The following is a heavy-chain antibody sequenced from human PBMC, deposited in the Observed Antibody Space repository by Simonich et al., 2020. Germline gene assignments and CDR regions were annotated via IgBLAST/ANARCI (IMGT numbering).Heavy chain of an antibody. V-gene: IGHV4-34*01. CDR1: GGSFSGYY. D-gene: IGHD6-6*01. CDR2: INHSGST. CDR3: ARDLGSSYYFDY. Sequence: QVQLQQWGAGLLKPSETLSLTCAVYGGSFSGYYWGWIRQPPGKGLGWIGEINHSGSTNYNPALKSRVTISVDTSKNQFSLKLSSVTAADTAVYYCARDLGSSYYFDYWGQGTLVTVSS. J-gene: IGHJ4*02.